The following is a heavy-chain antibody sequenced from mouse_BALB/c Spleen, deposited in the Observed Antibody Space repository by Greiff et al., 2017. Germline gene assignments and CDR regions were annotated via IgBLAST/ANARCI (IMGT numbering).Heavy chain of an antibody. CDR3: ARVGDDGYYGMDY. CDR1: GYSITSGYY. CDR2: ISYDGSN. V-gene: IGHV3-6*02. J-gene: IGHJ4*01. Sequence: EVQLQQSGPGLVKPSQSLSLTCSVTGYSITSGYYWNWIRQFPGNKLEWMGYISYDGSNNYNPSLKNRISITRDTSKNQFFLKLNSVTTEDTATYYCARVGDDGYYGMDYWGQGTSVTVSS. D-gene: IGHD2-3*01.